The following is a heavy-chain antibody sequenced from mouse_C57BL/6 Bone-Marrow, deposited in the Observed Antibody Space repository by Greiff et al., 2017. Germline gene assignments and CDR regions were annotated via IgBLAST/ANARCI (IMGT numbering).Heavy chain of an antibody. CDR2: IYPGSGST. CDR3: AREGYYGSSSAWFAY. J-gene: IGHJ3*01. CDR1: GYTFTSYW. V-gene: IGHV1-55*01. Sequence: QVQLQQPGAELVKPGASVKMSCKASGYTFTSYWITWVKQRPGQGLEWIGDIYPGSGSTNYNEKFKSKATLTVDTSSSTAYMQLSSLLSEDSAVYYCAREGYYGSSSAWFAYWGQGTLVTVSA. D-gene: IGHD1-1*01.